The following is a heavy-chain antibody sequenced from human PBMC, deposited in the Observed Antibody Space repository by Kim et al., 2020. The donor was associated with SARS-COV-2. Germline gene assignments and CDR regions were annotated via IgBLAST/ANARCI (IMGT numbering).Heavy chain of an antibody. J-gene: IGHJ4*02. CDR3: VRGRDGYKYGPFDY. CDR1: GFSFSGHW. D-gene: IGHD5-18*01. CDR2: INGDGRSR. Sequence: GGSLRLSCAASGFSFSGHWMHWVRQVPGKGLVWVSRINGDGRSRTYADSVKGRLTISRDNAKNTLYLQMNSLRAEDTAVYYCVRGRDGYKYGPFDYWGQGTLVTVSS. V-gene: IGHV3-74*03.